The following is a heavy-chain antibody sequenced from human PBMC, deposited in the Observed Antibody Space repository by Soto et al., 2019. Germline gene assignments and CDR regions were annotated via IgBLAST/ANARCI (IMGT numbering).Heavy chain of an antibody. Sequence: EVQLLESGGGLVQPGGSLRLSCAASGFTFSSYAMSWVRQAPGKGLEWVSAISGSGGRTYYAASVKGRFTISRDTSKNTLYLQMNSLRAEDTAVYYCAHSSTPFDYWGQGTLVTVSS. CDR1: GFTFSSYA. D-gene: IGHD6-13*01. V-gene: IGHV3-23*01. CDR2: ISGSGGRT. CDR3: AHSSTPFDY. J-gene: IGHJ4*02.